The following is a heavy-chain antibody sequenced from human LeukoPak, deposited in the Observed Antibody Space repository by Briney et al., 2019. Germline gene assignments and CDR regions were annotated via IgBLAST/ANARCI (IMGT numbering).Heavy chain of an antibody. CDR2: IFHGGST. J-gene: IGHJ6*03. CDR3: ARQLSFYDFWSGYYVLGDYYYMDV. Sequence: SGTLSLTCAVSGGSISSNNWWSWVRQPPGKGLEWIGEIFHGGSTNYNPSFMSRVTVSVDKSKNQFSLKMSSVTAADTAVYYCARQLSFYDFWSGYYVLGDYYYMDVWGKGTTVTVSS. CDR1: GGSISSNNW. V-gene: IGHV4-4*02. D-gene: IGHD3-3*01.